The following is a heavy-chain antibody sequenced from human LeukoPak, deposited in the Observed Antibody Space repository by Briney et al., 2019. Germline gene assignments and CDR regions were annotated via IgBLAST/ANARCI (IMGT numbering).Heavy chain of an antibody. V-gene: IGHV4-30-2*02. CDR2: IYHSGST. J-gene: IGHJ4*02. Sequence: SETLSLTCAVSGGSISSGGYSWSWLRQPPGKGLEWIGYIYHSGSTNYNPSLKSRVTISVDTSKNQFSLKLSSVTAADTAVYYCAGRERWLQLGYWGQGTLVTVSS. CDR3: AGRERWLQLGY. D-gene: IGHD5-24*01. CDR1: GGSISSGGYS.